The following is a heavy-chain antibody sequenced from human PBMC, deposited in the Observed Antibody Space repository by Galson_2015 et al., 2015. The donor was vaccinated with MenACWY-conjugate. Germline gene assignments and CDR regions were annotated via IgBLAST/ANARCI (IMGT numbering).Heavy chain of an antibody. V-gene: IGHV6-1*01. CDR1: GDSVSNNIAT. Sequence: CAISGDSVSNNIATWNWIRQSTSRGLEWLGRTYYTSKWSNDYALSVKSRITINPDTSKNQFSLQLNSVTPEDTAVYFCARDADAFDIWGQGTMVTVSS. J-gene: IGHJ3*02. CDR3: ARDADAFDI. CDR2: TYYTSKWSN.